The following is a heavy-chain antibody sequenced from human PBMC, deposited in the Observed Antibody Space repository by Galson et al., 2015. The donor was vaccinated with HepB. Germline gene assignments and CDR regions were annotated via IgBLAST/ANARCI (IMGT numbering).Heavy chain of an antibody. Sequence: SYAMHWVRQAPGKGPEWVAVISYDGSNKYYADSVKGRFTISRDNSKNTLYLQMNSLRAEDTAVYYCARSPATGLYFDYWGQGTLVTVSS. CDR1: SYA. D-gene: IGHD4-17*01. CDR3: ARSPATGLYFDY. V-gene: IGHV3-30-3*01. CDR2: ISYDGSNK. J-gene: IGHJ4*02.